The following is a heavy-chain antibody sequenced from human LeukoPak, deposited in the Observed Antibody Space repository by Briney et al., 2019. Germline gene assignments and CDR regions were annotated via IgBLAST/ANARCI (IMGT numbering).Heavy chain of an antibody. V-gene: IGHV3-30-3*01. CDR3: ARDVIPAAWWYFDY. CDR2: ISYDGSNK. J-gene: IGHJ4*02. CDR1: GFTFSSYA. Sequence: GGSLRLSCAASGFTFSSYAMHWVRQAPGKGLEWVAVISYDGSNKYYADSVKGRFTISRDNSKNTLYLQMNSLRAEDTAVYYCARDVIPAAWWYFDYWGQGSLVTVSS. D-gene: IGHD2-15*01.